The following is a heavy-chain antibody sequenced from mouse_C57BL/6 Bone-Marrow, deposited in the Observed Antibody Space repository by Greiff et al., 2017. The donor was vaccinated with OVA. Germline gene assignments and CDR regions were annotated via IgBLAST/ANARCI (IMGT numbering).Heavy chain of an antibody. CDR2: ISSGGSYT. CDR1: GFTFSSYG. V-gene: IGHV5-6*01. J-gene: IGHJ1*03. Sequence: EVQGVESGGDLVKPGGSLKLSCAASGFTFSSYGMSWVRQTPDKRLEWVATISSGGSYTYYPDSVKGRFTISRDNAKNTLYLQMSSLKSEHTAMYYCERQRRFYWYFDVWGTGTTVTVSS. CDR3: ERQRRFYWYFDV.